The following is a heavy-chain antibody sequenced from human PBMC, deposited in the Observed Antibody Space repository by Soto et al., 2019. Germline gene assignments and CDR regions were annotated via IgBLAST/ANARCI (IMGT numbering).Heavy chain of an antibody. D-gene: IGHD3-10*01. V-gene: IGHV3-9*01. CDR3: AKGITMVRGVIITPATHNYYYYMDV. Sequence: PGGSLILSCAASGFTFDYYAMHWVRQAPGKGLEWVSGISWNSGSIGYADSVKGRFTISRDNAKNSLYLQMSSLRAEDTALYYCAKGITMVRGVIITPATHNYYYYMDVWGKGTTVTVSS. J-gene: IGHJ6*03. CDR1: GFTFDYYA. CDR2: ISWNSGSI.